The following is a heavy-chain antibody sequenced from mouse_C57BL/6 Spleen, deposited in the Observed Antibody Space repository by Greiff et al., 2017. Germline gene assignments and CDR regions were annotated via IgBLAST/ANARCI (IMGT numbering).Heavy chain of an antibody. CDR3: ARHGPTPWFAY. CDR1: GFTFSSYG. V-gene: IGHV5-6*02. CDR2: ISSGGSYT. D-gene: IGHD1-1*02. J-gene: IGHJ3*01. Sequence: DVKLVESGGDLVKPGGSLKLSCAASGFTFSSYGMSWVRQTPDKRLEWVATISSGGSYTYYPDSVKGRFTISRDNAKNTLYLQMSSLKSADTAMYYCARHGPTPWFAYWGQGTLVTVSA.